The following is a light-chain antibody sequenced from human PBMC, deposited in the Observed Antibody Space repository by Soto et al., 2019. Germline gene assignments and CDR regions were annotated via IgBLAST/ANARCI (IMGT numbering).Light chain of an antibody. J-gene: IGKJ1*01. CDR2: DAS. Sequence: EIVLTQSPATLSLSPGERATLSCRASQSIGLAIAWYQHKPGQAPRLLIFDASQRATGIPARFRGSGSGTDFTLSISSLEDEDFAVYYCQQRTDRPPWTFGQGTKVESK. CDR3: QQRTDRPPWT. CDR1: QSIGLA. V-gene: IGKV3-11*01.